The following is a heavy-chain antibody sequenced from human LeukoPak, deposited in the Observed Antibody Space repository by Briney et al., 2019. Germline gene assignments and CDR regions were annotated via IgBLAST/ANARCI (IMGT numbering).Heavy chain of an antibody. J-gene: IGHJ4*02. D-gene: IGHD2-21*01. Sequence: GGSLRLSCAASGFTFSSYGTHWVRQAPGKGLEWVAFIRYDGSNKYYADSVKGRFTISRDNSKNTLYLQMNSLRAEDTAVYYCAKDPGYFCGGDCYPDYWGQGTLVTVSS. V-gene: IGHV3-30*02. CDR1: GFTFSSYG. CDR3: AKDPGYFCGGDCYPDY. CDR2: IRYDGSNK.